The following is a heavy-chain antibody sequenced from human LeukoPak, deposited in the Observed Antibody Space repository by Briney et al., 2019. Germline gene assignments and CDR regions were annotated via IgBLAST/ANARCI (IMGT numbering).Heavy chain of an antibody. V-gene: IGHV3-21*01. CDR3: ARGEWSSSPFDY. D-gene: IGHD6-6*01. CDR2: ISTSSIYI. J-gene: IGHJ4*02. CDR1: GFTFSTYS. Sequence: GGSLRLSRAASGFTFSTYSMNWVRQAPGKGLEWISFISTSSIYIYYADSVKGRFTISRDNARNSLYLQMNSLRAEDTAVYYCARGEWSSSPFDYWGQGTLVTVSS.